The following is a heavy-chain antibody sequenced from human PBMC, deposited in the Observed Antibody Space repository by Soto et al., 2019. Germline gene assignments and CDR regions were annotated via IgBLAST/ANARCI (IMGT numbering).Heavy chain of an antibody. CDR2: ISYDGSNK. J-gene: IGHJ6*02. CDR1: GLPFISYA. CDR3: ARVGDIVLVPAAGPTPLYYYYGMDV. V-gene: IGHV3-30-3*01. D-gene: IGHD2-2*01. Sequence: PGGSLRLSCASSGLPFISYAMHWVRQAPGKGLEWVAVISYDGSNKYYADSVKGRFTISRDNSKNTLYLQMNSLRAEDTAVYYCARVGDIVLVPAAGPTPLYYYYGMDVWGQGTTVTVSS.